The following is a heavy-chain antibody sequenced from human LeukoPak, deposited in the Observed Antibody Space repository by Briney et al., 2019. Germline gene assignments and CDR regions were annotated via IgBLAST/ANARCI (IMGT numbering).Heavy chain of an antibody. D-gene: IGHD5-18*01. CDR2: IIPIFGTA. J-gene: IGHJ4*02. Sequence: ASVKVSCKASGGTFSSYAISWVRQAPGQGLEWMGGIIPIFGTANYAQKFQGRVTITADESTSTAYMELSSLRSEDTAVYYCASRVSDSYGMFVLDYWGQGTLVTVSS. V-gene: IGHV1-69*13. CDR1: GGTFSSYA. CDR3: ASRVSDSYGMFVLDY.